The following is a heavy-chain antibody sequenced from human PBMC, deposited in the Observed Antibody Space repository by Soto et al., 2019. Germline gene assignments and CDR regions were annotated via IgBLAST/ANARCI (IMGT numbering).Heavy chain of an antibody. V-gene: IGHV4-59*08. CDR2: IDNSGST. CDR3: ARHESDYDWREFEY. Sequence: QVQLQERGPGLVRPSETLSLTCTVSGASMSSYYWSWIRQPPGKGLEWIGYIDNSGSTNYNPSLPCRVTISVDTFKNKFSLKLRSVTAADTAVYYCARHESDYDWREFEYWGQGTLVTVSS. D-gene: IGHD3-16*01. J-gene: IGHJ4*02. CDR1: GASMSSYY.